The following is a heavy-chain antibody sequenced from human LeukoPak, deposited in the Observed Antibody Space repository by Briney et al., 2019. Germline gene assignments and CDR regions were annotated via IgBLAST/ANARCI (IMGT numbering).Heavy chain of an antibody. V-gene: IGHV4-59*08. CDR2: IYYSGST. CDR1: GGSISSYY. J-gene: IGHJ4*02. CDR3: ARVSTYSSGWYGIGY. Sequence: SETLSLTCTVSGGSISSYYWSWIRQPPGKGLEWIGYIYYSGSTNYNPSLKSRVTISVDTSKNQFSLKLSSVTAADTAVYYCARVSTYSSGWYGIGYWGQGTLVTVSS. D-gene: IGHD6-19*01.